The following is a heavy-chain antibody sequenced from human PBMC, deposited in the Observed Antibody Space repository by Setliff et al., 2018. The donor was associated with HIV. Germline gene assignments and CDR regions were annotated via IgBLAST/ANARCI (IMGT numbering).Heavy chain of an antibody. CDR1: GGSISTYY. CDR2: IYYTGTT. J-gene: IGHJ4*02. Sequence: SETLSLTCTDSGGSISTYYWSWIRQPPGKGLEWIGNIYYTGTTTYNPSLKSRATISVDTSKSQFSLTLRTVTSADTAIYYCARAGVAAGLPDYWGQGILVTVSS. CDR3: ARAGVAAGLPDY. D-gene: IGHD2-15*01. V-gene: IGHV4-59*01.